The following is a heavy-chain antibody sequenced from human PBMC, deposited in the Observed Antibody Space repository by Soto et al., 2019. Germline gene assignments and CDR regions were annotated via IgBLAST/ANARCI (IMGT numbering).Heavy chain of an antibody. V-gene: IGHV1-2*02. CDR3: AREDTDMGRSDY. CDR1: GYTFTGYY. Sequence: SVKVSSKGSGYTFTGYYMHWVRQAPVQGLEWMGWINPNSGGTNYAQKFQGRVTMTMDTSISTAYMELSRLRSDDTAVYYCAREDTDMGRSDYWGQGTMVTVS. CDR2: INPNSGGT. D-gene: IGHD5-18*01. J-gene: IGHJ4*02.